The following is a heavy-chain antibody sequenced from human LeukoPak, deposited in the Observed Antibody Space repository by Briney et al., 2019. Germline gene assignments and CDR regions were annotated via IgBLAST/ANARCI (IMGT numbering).Heavy chain of an antibody. Sequence: PSETLSLTCTVSGGSISSYYWIWIRQPPGKGLEWIGYIYYSGSTNYNPSLKSRVTISVDTSKNQFSLKLSSVTAADTAVYYCAREDYYDSSGPVNAFDIWGQGTMVTVSS. CDR3: AREDYYDSSGPVNAFDI. V-gene: IGHV4-59*01. J-gene: IGHJ3*02. CDR1: GGSISSYY. CDR2: IYYSGST. D-gene: IGHD3-22*01.